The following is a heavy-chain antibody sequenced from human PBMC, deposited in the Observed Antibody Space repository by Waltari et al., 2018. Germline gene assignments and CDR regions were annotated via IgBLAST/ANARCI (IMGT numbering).Heavy chain of an antibody. CDR1: GGSVSSDY. V-gene: IGHV4-4*07. D-gene: IGHD3-10*01. CDR3: AKESILDVSAVARWGDQYYYYGMGV. CDR2: IYTTGDI. J-gene: IGHJ6*02. Sequence: QVQLQESGPGLVKPSETLSLTCSVSGGSVSSDYWSWVRQAAGKGLEWIGRIYTTGDIKDNPSLRSRVTMSVDKSKNQFSLRLISVTAADTAVYYCAKESILDVSAVARWGDQYYYYGMGVWGQGTPVTVSS.